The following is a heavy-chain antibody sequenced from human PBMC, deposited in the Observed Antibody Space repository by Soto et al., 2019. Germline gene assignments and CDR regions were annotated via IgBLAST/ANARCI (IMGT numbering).Heavy chain of an antibody. D-gene: IGHD2-21*02. CDR2: INHSGTT. V-gene: IGHV4-34*01. CDR1: GGSFSGFY. Sequence: PSETLSLTCAVSGGSFSGFYWTWIRQPPGEGLEWIGEINHSGTTNFNPSLRRRLTISLDSSKKHFSLKLTSMTAADAAVYYCARADRTLVTSYGLDVWGQGTTVTVSS. CDR3: ARADRTLVTSYGLDV. J-gene: IGHJ6*02.